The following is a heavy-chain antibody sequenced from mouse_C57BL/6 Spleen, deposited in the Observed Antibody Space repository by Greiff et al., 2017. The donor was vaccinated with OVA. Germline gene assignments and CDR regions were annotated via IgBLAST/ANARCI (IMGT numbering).Heavy chain of an antibody. CDR3: ARRGGSSWYFDV. J-gene: IGHJ1*03. CDR1: GYTFTSYW. V-gene: IGHV1-69*01. CDR2: IDPSDSYT. D-gene: IGHD1-1*01. Sequence: VKLQQPGAELVMPGASVKLSCKASGYTFTSYWMHWVKQRPGQGLEWIGEIDPSDSYTNYNQKFKGKSTLTVDKSSSTAYMQLSSLTSEDSAVYYCARRGGSSWYFDVWGTGTTVTVSS.